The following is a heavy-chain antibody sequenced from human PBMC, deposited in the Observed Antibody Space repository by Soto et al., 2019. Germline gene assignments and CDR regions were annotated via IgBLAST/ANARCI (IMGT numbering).Heavy chain of an antibody. D-gene: IGHD6-19*01. Sequence: ASVKVSCKASGYTFTSYGISWVRQAPGQGLEWMGWISAYNGNTNYAQKLQGRVTMTTDTSTSTAYMELRSLRSDDTAVYYCARDPHQWPPTRYYGMDAWGQGTTVIVSS. CDR2: ISAYNGNT. CDR1: GYTFTSYG. J-gene: IGHJ6*02. V-gene: IGHV1-18*01. CDR3: ARDPHQWPPTRYYGMDA.